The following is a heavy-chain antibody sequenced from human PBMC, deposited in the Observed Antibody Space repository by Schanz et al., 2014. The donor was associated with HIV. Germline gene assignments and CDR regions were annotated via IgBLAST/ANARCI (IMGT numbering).Heavy chain of an antibody. J-gene: IGHJ4*02. CDR1: GFTFSNFA. V-gene: IGHV3-23*01. CDR2: ISGSGVST. CDR3: AKMARSVAANTNLDY. D-gene: IGHD6-19*01. Sequence: QLLESGGGLVQPGGLLRLSCAASGFTFSNFAMSWVRQAPGKGLEWVSSISGSGVSTFYAGSVKGRFAISRDKSKNTLYLQMNSLRVEDTAVYYCAKMARSVAANTNLDYWGQGTLVTVSS.